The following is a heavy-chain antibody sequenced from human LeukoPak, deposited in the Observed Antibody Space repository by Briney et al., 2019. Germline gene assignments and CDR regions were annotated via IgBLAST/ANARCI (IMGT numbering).Heavy chain of an antibody. V-gene: IGHV4-59*08. J-gene: IGHJ5*02. D-gene: IGHD1-26*01. CDR2: IYYSGST. CDR1: GGSISSYY. Sequence: PSETLSLTCTVSGGSISSYYWSWIRQPPGKGLEWIGYIYYSGSTNYNPSLKSRVTISVDTSKNQFSLKLSSVTAADTAVYYCARHNGGSYRGRPWFDPWGQGTLVTVSS. CDR3: ARHNGGSYRGRPWFDP.